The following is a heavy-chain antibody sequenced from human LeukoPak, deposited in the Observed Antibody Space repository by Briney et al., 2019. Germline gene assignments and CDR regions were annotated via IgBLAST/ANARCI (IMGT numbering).Heavy chain of an antibody. V-gene: IGHV3-23*01. CDR1: GFTFSSYA. J-gene: IGHJ4*02. CDR3: AKDREQLWLLGYFDY. Sequence: GGSLRLSCAASGFTFSSYAMSWVRQAPGKGLEWVSAISGSGGITYYADSVRGRFTISRANSKNRLYLQMHSLRAEDTAVYYCAKDREQLWLLGYFDYWGQGTLVTVSS. D-gene: IGHD5-18*01. CDR2: ISGSGGIT.